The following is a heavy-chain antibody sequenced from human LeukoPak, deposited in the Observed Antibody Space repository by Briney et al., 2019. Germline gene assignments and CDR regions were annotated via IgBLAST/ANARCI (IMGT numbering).Heavy chain of an antibody. V-gene: IGHV3-48*01. CDR3: ARGRYNYGSAFDF. Sequence: PGGSLRPSCAASGFTFSSYSMNWVRQGPGKGLEWVSFISSSGGTIYYADSVKGRFTFSRDNAKNSLFLQMNSLRADDTAVYYCARGRYNYGSAFDFWGQGTLVTVSS. CDR2: ISSSGGTI. D-gene: IGHD5-18*01. J-gene: IGHJ4*02. CDR1: GFTFSSYS.